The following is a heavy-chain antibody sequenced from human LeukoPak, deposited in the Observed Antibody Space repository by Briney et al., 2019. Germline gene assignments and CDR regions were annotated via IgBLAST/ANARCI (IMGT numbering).Heavy chain of an antibody. CDR1: GYTFTSYG. V-gene: IGHV1-18*01. D-gene: IGHD6-19*01. CDR3: ARGPTMYSSGWYGDY. J-gene: IGHJ4*02. CDR2: ISAYNGNT. Sequence: ASVKVSCKASGYTFTSYGISWVRQAPGQGLEWMGWISAYNGNTNYAQKLQGRVTMTTDTSTSTAYMELRSLRSDDTAVYYCARGPTMYSSGWYGDYWGQGTLVTASS.